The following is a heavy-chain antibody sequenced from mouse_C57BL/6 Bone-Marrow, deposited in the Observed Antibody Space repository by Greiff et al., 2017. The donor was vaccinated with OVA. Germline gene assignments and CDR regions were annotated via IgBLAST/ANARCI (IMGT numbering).Heavy chain of an antibody. CDR1: GYSITSGYF. CDR2: ISYDGSN. Sequence: DVQLVESGPGLVKPSQSLSLPCSVTGYSITSGYFWNWIRQFPGNILEWVGYISYDGSNTYNPSLKNRLSFTRDTSKNQFFLKLKSVTTEDTATNYCARGGGNGRGYFEVGGTGTTVTVST. J-gene: IGHJ1*03. V-gene: IGHV3-6*01. D-gene: IGHD2-1*01. CDR3: ARGGGNGRGYFEV.